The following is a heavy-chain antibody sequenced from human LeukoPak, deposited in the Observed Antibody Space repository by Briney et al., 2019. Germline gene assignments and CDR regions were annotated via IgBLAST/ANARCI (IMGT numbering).Heavy chain of an antibody. J-gene: IGHJ6*03. CDR1: GYSISSSYY. CDR3: ARLRDYYYMDV. CDR2: IYHSGST. V-gene: IGHV4-38-2*01. Sequence: PSETLSLTCAVSGYSISSSYYWGWIRQPPGKGLEWIGSIYHSGSTYYNPSLKSRVTISVDTSKNQFSLKLSSVTAADTAVYYCARLRDYYYMDVWGKGTTVTVSS.